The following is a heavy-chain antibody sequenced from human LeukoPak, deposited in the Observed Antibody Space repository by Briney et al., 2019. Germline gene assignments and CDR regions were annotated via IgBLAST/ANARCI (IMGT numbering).Heavy chain of an antibody. CDR2: ISSSSSYI. CDR1: GFTFSSYS. Sequence: PGGSLRLSCAASGFTFSSYSMNWVRQAPGKGLGWVSSISSSSSYIYYADSVKGRFTISRDNAKNSLYLQMNSLRAEDTAVYYCANIGRYSYSSGYWGQGTLVTVSS. D-gene: IGHD5-18*01. CDR3: ANIGRYSYSSGY. V-gene: IGHV3-21*01. J-gene: IGHJ4*02.